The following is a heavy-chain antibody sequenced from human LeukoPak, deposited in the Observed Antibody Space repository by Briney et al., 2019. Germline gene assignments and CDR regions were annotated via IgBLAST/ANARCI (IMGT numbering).Heavy chain of an antibody. CDR2: VHLDGRT. J-gene: IGHJ4*02. V-gene: IGHV4-4*02. D-gene: IGHD6-13*01. Sequence: SETLSLTCGVSGGSVINTNWWTWVRQPPGKGLEWIGEVHLDGRTNYNPSLESRLTMSVDVSENQVSLKLTSVTAADTAVYYCARHLRGEQQLSGFDYWGQGTPVTVSS. CDR1: GGSVINTNW. CDR3: ARHLRGEQQLSGFDY.